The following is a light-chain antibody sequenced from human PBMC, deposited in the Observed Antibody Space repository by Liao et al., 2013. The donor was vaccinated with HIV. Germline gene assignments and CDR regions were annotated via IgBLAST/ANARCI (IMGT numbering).Light chain of an antibody. V-gene: IGLV3-1*01. CDR1: KLGDKY. CDR2: QDD. CDR3: QAWVSGIAV. J-gene: IGLJ3*02. Sequence: SYELTQPPSVSVSPGQTASITCSGDKLGDKYACWYQQKPGQSPVLVIYQDDKRPSGIPERFSGYNSGNTATLTISGTQAMDEATYHCQAWVSGIAVFGGGTILTVL.